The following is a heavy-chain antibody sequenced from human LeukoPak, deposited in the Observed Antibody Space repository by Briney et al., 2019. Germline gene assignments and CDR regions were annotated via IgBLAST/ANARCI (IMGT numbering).Heavy chain of an antibody. CDR3: ARGHYGGVKNYYYGMDV. D-gene: IGHD4-23*01. V-gene: IGHV4-34*01. CDR1: GGSFSGYY. J-gene: IGHJ6*02. CDR2: INHSGST. Sequence: PSETLSLTCAVYGGSFSGYYWSWIRQPPGKGLEWIGEINHSGSTNYNPSLKSRVTISVDTSKNQFSLKLSSVTAADTAVYYCARGHYGGVKNYYYGMDVWGQGTTVTVSS.